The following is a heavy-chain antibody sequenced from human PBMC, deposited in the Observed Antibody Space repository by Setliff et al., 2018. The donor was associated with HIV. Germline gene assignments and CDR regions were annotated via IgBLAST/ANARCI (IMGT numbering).Heavy chain of an antibody. CDR2: MNPNSGNT. CDR1: GSTFSTYD. D-gene: IGHD3-22*01. V-gene: IGHV1-8*01. CDR3: ARDRVRGYCAREVDYYDSSRYLLLYYFDS. Sequence: GASVKVSCKPSGSTFSTYDINWVRQATGQGLEWMGWMNPNSGNTGYAQKFQGRVTMTRNTSISTAYMELSSLRSDDTAVYYCARDRVRGYCAREVDYYDSSRYLLLYYFDSWGQGTLVTVSS. J-gene: IGHJ4*02.